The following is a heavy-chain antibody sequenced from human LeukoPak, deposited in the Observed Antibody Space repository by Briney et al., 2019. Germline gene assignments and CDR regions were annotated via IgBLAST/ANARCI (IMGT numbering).Heavy chain of an antibody. D-gene: IGHD6-19*01. CDR2: INPNSGGT. Sequence: GASMKVSCKASGYTFTGYYMHWVRQAPGQGLEWMGRINPNSGGTNYAQKFQGRVTMTRDTSISTAYMELSRLRSDDSAVYYCARDLQWLVIDYWGQGTLVTVSS. V-gene: IGHV1-2*06. CDR1: GYTFTGYY. J-gene: IGHJ4*02. CDR3: ARDLQWLVIDY.